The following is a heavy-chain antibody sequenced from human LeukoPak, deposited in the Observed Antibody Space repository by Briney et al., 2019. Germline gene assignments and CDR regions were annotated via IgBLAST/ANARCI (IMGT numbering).Heavy chain of an antibody. Sequence: GGSLRLSCAASGFTFSSYSMNWVRQAPGKGLEWVSYISSSSSTIYYADSVKGRFTISRDSAKNSLYLQMNSLRAEDTAVYYCARAMVRGVNDYWGQGTLVTVSS. CDR1: GFTFSSYS. CDR2: ISSSSSTI. D-gene: IGHD3-10*01. J-gene: IGHJ4*02. CDR3: ARAMVRGVNDY. V-gene: IGHV3-48*01.